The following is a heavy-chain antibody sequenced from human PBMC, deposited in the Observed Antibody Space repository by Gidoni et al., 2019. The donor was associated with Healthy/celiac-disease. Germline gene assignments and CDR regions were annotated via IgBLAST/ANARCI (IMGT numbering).Heavy chain of an antibody. CDR3: ARVDYGDRYYFDY. V-gene: IGHV3-11*01. D-gene: IGHD4-17*01. CDR1: GLTFRYYY. J-gene: IGHJ4*02. CDR2: ISSSGSTI. Sequence: QVQLMESGGGLVKPGGSLRLSSPASGLTFRYYYMSWIRQAPGKGLEWVSYISSSGSTIYYAASVKGRFTIFRDNAKNSLYLQMNSLRAEDTAVYYCARVDYGDRYYFDYWGQGTLVTVSS.